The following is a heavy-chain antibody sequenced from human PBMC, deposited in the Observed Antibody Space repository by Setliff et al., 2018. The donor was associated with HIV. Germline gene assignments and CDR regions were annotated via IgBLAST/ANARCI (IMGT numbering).Heavy chain of an antibody. CDR2: ISYDGSNK. D-gene: IGHD1-26*01. J-gene: IGHJ4*02. Sequence: GGSLRLSCAASGFTFNNYGMSWVRQAPGKGLEWVAVISYDGSNKYYADSVKGRFTISRDNSKNTLYLQMNSLRAEDTAVYYCAKGGTRWELLDYFDYWGQGTLVTVSS. V-gene: IGHV3-30*18. CDR1: GFTFNNYG. CDR3: AKGGTRWELLDYFDY.